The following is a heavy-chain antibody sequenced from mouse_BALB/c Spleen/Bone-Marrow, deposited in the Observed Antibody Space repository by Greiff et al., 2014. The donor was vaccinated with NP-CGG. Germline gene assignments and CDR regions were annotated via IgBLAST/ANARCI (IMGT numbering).Heavy chain of an antibody. D-gene: IGHD1-1*01. CDR3: ATYYYGSSLFAY. CDR2: MYPANVNT. CDR1: GFNIKNTY. V-gene: IGHV14-3*02. J-gene: IGHJ3*01. Sequence: VQLHQSGAELVKPGASVKLSCTASGFNIKNTYIHFFNQITEHLLYFIATMYPANVNTKYDPKFQGKATITADTSSNTAYLQLSSLTSEDTAVYYCATYYYGSSLFAYWGQGTLVTVSA.